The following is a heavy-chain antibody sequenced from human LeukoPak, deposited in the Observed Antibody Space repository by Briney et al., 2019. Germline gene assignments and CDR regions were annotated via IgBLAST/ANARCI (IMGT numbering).Heavy chain of an antibody. D-gene: IGHD3-22*01. J-gene: IGHJ6*03. Sequence: GGSLRLSCAASGLTFSSCWMHWLRQAPGKGLVWVSRINSDGSSTTYADSARGRFTVSRDNAKNTLYLQMNSLRAEDTAVYYCARAPNYYDSKAAGYYMDVWGKGTTVTVSS. CDR3: ARAPNYYDSKAAGYYMDV. V-gene: IGHV3-74*01. CDR1: GLTFSSCW. CDR2: INSDGSST.